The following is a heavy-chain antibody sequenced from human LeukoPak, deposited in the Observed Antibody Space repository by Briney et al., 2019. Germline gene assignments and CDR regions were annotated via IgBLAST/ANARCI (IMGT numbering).Heavy chain of an antibody. D-gene: IGHD3-3*01. CDR2: MSGSGANT. CDR3: AKVLNYDFWSGYLFDY. V-gene: IGHV3-23*01. J-gene: IGHJ4*02. Sequence: GGSLRLSCAASGFTFSSHAMTWVRQAPGKGLKWVSDMSGSGANTHYADSVKGRFTISRDNSKNTLSLQMNSLRAEDTAKYYCAKVLNYDFWSGYLFDYWGQGTLVSVSS. CDR1: GFTFSSHA.